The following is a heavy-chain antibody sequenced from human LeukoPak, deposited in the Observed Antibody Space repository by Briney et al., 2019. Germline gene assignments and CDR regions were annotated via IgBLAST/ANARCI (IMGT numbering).Heavy chain of an antibody. V-gene: IGHV4-4*02. D-gene: IGHD4-17*01. Sequence: PSETLSLTCAVSGGSISSNNWWSWVRQSPGKGLEWIGEIYHSGNSNYNPSLKSRVTISVDTSKNVFSLRLTSMTAADTAIYYCARGTLTTHFDYWGQGTLVTVSS. CDR2: IYHSGNS. CDR1: GGSISSNNW. CDR3: ARGTLTTHFDY. J-gene: IGHJ4*02.